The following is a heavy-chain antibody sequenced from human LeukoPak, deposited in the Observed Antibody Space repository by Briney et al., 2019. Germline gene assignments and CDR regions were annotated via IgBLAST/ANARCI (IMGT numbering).Heavy chain of an antibody. Sequence: GGSLRLSCAATEFTFSDHYMDRVRQAPGKGLEWIGRTRNKANSYTTEYAASVKGRFTISRDDSKNSLYLQMNSLKTEDTAVYYCARWGSAVTGYYWGQGTLVTV. D-gene: IGHD3-9*01. CDR2: TRNKANSYTT. V-gene: IGHV3-72*01. CDR1: EFTFSDHY. CDR3: ARWGSAVTGYY. J-gene: IGHJ4*02.